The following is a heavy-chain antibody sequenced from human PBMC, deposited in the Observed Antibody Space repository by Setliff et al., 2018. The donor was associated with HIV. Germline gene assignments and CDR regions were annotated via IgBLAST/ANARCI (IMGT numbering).Heavy chain of an antibody. CDR3: ARGVVDYDFWSGSGDYYYMDV. J-gene: IGHJ6*03. CDR1: GGSMNSHY. Sequence: SETLSLTCTVSGGSMNSHYWSWIRQSPGRGLEWIGYIYYSVSTKYNPSLKSRVSMSIDTSKNQFSLKMSSVTAADMAVYYCARGVVDYDFWSGSGDYYYMDVWGKGTTVTVSS. D-gene: IGHD3-3*01. V-gene: IGHV4-59*11. CDR2: IYYSVST.